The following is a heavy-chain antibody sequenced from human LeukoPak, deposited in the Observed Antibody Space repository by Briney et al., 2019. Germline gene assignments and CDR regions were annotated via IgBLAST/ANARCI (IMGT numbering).Heavy chain of an antibody. CDR1: GFTFSSYG. CDR2: ISYDGSNK. J-gene: IGHJ4*02. V-gene: IGHV3-30*03. CDR3: TREDGYCTNGVCSNLYYFDY. Sequence: GGSLRLSCAASGFTFSSYGMHWVRQAPGKGLEWVAVISYDGSNKYYADSVKGRFTISRDNSKNTLYLQMNSLRAEDTAVYYCTREDGYCTNGVCSNLYYFDYWGQGTLVTVSS. D-gene: IGHD2-8*01.